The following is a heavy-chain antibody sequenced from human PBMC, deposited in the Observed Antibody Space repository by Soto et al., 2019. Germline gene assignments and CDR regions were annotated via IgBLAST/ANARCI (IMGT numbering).Heavy chain of an antibody. CDR2: IHYSGSA. Sequence: TSETRSRTWTFSGSSTICYCWTWIRQSPERGLEWIGYIHYSGSANYNPSLNSRLTMSVDRSKSQFSMKLASVTAADTAVYYCARGVGGSGLNWFDPWGQGTLVTVSS. J-gene: IGHJ5*02. CDR1: GSSTICYC. V-gene: IGHV4-59*12. D-gene: IGHD6-19*01. CDR3: ARGVGGSGLNWFDP.